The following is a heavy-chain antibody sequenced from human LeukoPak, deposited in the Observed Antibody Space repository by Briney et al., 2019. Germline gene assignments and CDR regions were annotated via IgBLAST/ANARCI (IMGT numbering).Heavy chain of an antibody. CDR1: GGTFSSYA. D-gene: IGHD3-10*01. Sequence: GASVKVSCKASGGTFSSYAISWVRQAPGQGLEWMGGIIPIFGTANYAQKFQGRVTITTDESTSTANMELSSLRSEDTAVYYCARDRVVRGVKYNWFDPWGQGTLVTVSS. V-gene: IGHV1-69*05. J-gene: IGHJ5*02. CDR3: ARDRVVRGVKYNWFDP. CDR2: IIPIFGTA.